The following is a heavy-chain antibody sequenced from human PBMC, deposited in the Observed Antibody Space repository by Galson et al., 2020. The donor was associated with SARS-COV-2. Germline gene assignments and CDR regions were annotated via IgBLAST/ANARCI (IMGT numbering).Heavy chain of an antibody. CDR1: GFMFSEHY. J-gene: IGHJ4*02. D-gene: IGHD1-26*01. CDR3: ARIKLIGADRCRPFDY. V-gene: IGHV3-72*01. Sequence: GESLKISSVASGFMFSEHYMDWVRQAPGKGLEWVGRIKNKANSYTKEYDASVRGRVTISRDDSKKSLYLQMNSLEIEDTAVDYCARIKLIGADRCRPFDYWCQGILVTVSA. CDR2: IKNKANSYTK.